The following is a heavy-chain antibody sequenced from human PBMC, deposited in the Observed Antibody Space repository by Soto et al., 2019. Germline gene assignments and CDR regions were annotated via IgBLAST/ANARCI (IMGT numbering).Heavy chain of an antibody. J-gene: IGHJ6*03. CDR3: AAMGYCSGGSCYSNYYYYMDV. D-gene: IGHD2-15*01. V-gene: IGHV3-30*03. CDR1: GFTFSSYG. Sequence: GGSLRLSCAASGFTFSSYGMHWVRQAPGKGLEWVAVISYDGSNKYYADSVKGRFTISRDNSKNTLYLQMNSLRAEDTAVYYCAAMGYCSGGSCYSNYYYYMDVWGKGTTVTVSS. CDR2: ISYDGSNK.